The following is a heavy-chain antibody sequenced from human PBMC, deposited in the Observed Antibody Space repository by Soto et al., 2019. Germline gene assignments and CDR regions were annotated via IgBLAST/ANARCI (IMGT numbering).Heavy chain of an antibody. J-gene: IGHJ4*02. V-gene: IGHV3-23*01. Sequence: EVQLLESGGGLVQPGGSLRLSCAASGFTFSNYGMTWVRQAPGKGLEWVSGMSRDGGVTDYTDSGNRRFTIARDNSKNTLYMQMNSVRAEDTVVYYCAKIDKFNPQSSGWANRFDYWGQGTLVTVSS. CDR3: AKIDKFNPQSSGWANRFDY. CDR1: GFTFSNYG. D-gene: IGHD6-19*01. CDR2: MSRDGGVT.